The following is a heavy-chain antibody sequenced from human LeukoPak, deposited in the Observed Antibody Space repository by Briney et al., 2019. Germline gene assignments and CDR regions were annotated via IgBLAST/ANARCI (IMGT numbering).Heavy chain of an antibody. V-gene: IGHV4-39*07. CDR3: ARCDFGGSYYLYAFDI. J-gene: IGHJ3*02. CDR2: VYYSGNT. D-gene: IGHD1-26*01. CDR1: GGSITSSSYY. Sequence: PSETLSLTCTVSGGSITSSSYYWGWIRQPPGKGLEWIGSVYYSGNTYYNSSLKSRVTISVDTSKNQFSLKLSSVTAADTAVYYCARCDFGGSYYLYAFDIWGQGTMVTVSS.